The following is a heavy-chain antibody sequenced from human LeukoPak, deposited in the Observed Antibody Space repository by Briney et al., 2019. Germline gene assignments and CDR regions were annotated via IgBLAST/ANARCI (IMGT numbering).Heavy chain of an antibody. D-gene: IGHD2/OR15-2a*01. CDR2: IRFDGSDE. Sequence: GGSLRLSCAASGFTFNNYGMHWVRQAPGKGLEGGTFIRFDGSDEYYADSVKGRFTISRDNSKNTLYLQMNSLRAGDTAFYYCVKGGVSPTFTHIFDIWGQGTIVTVSS. CDR3: VKGGVSPTFTHIFDI. J-gene: IGHJ3*02. V-gene: IGHV3-30*02. CDR1: GFTFNNYG.